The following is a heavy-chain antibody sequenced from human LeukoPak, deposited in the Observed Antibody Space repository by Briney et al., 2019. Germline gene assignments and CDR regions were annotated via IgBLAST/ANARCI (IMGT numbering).Heavy chain of an antibody. D-gene: IGHD3-22*01. CDR3: AKGSYYDSSGSFYFDY. J-gene: IGHJ4*02. CDR2: ISGSGDNT. V-gene: IGHV3-23*01. CDR1: GFTFSSYA. Sequence: GGSLRLSCAASGFTFSSYAMSWVRQAPGKGLEWVSGISGSGDNTYYADSVKGRFTISRDNSKNTLYVQVNSLGTEDTAAYYCAKGSYYDSSGSFYFDYWGQGSLVAVSS.